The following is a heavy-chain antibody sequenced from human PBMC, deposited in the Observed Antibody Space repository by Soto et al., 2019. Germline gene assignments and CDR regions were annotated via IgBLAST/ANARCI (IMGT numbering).Heavy chain of an antibody. Sequence: QVQLEESGGGVVQPGRSLRLSCEASGFTFNTYSMHWVRQPPGKGLEWLAAIWYDGTQKYYADSVKGRFIISRDNSKKTLYLEINSLRAEDPAVYYCARAGGTTVTGLWHFDSWGQGTLVTVSS. CDR1: GFTFNTYS. J-gene: IGHJ4*02. D-gene: IGHD4-17*01. CDR2: IWYDGTQK. V-gene: IGHV3-33*01. CDR3: ARAGGTTVTGLWHFDS.